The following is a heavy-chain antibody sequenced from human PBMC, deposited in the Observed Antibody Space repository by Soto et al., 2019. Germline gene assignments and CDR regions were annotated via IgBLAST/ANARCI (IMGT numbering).Heavy chain of an antibody. CDR1: GGSISSYY. J-gene: IGHJ6*03. CDR2: IYYSGST. V-gene: IGHV4-59*01. Sequence: SETLSLTCTVSGGSISSYYWSWIRQPPGKGLEWFGYIYYSGSTNYNPSLKSRVTISVDTSKNQFSLKLSSVTAADTAVYYCAGGRRGTIFGVVIHHYYYMDVWGKGTTVTVSS. D-gene: IGHD3-3*01. CDR3: AGGRRGTIFGVVIHHYYYMDV.